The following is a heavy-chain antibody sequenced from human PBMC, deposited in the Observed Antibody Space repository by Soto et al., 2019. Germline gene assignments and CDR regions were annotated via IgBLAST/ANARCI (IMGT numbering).Heavy chain of an antibody. J-gene: IGHJ4*02. D-gene: IGHD3-22*01. V-gene: IGHV4-61*01. CDR3: ARISDSSGYYYESGGDFDY. CDR1: GGSVSSGNYY. Sequence: SETLSLTCTVSGGSVSSGNYYWNWIRQPPGKGLEWIGYIYYSGSTNYNPSLKSRVTISVDTSKNQFSLKVSSVTAADTAVYYCARISDSSGYYYESGGDFDYWGQGTLVTV. CDR2: IYYSGST.